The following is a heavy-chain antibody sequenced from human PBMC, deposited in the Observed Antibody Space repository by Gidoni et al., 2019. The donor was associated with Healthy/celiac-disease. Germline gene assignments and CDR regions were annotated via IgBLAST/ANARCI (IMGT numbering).Heavy chain of an antibody. V-gene: IGHV1-18*01. D-gene: IGHD6-13*01. J-gene: IGHJ5*02. Sequence: SVKVSGKAAGYTFTSYGISWVRQDPGQGLEWMGWISAYNGNTNYAQKLQGRVTMTTDTSTITAYMELRSLRSDDSAVYYCARRGGSWYGGSWFDPWGQGTLVTVSS. CDR2: ISAYNGNT. CDR3: ARRGGSWYGGSWFDP. CDR1: GYTFTSYG.